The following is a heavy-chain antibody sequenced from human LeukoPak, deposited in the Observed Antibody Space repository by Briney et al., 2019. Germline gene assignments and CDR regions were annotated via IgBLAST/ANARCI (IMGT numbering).Heavy chain of an antibody. J-gene: IGHJ4*02. D-gene: IGHD3-9*01. V-gene: IGHV4-59*01. Sequence: SETLSLTCTVSGGSISSYYWSWIRQPPGKGLEWIGYIYYSRSNNYNPSLKSRVTISVDTSKNQFSLKLSSVTAADTAVYYCAKVRYYDILTGYYGDGYFDYWGQGTLVTVSS. CDR1: GGSISSYY. CDR2: IYYSRSN. CDR3: AKVRYYDILTGYYGDGYFDY.